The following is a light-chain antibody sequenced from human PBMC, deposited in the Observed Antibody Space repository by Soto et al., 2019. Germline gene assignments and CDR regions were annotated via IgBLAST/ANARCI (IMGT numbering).Light chain of an antibody. CDR3: QQRSNWPPT. Sequence: EIVLTQSPATLSLSPGERATLSCRASQSVTRYLAWYQQKPGQAPRLLIYDASNRATGIPARFRGSGSGTDFTLTISSLEPEDFAVYYCQQRSNWPPTFGQGTKLEIK. CDR2: DAS. J-gene: IGKJ2*01. CDR1: QSVTRY. V-gene: IGKV3-11*01.